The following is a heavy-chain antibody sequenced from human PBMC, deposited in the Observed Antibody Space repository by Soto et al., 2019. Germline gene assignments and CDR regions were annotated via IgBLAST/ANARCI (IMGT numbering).Heavy chain of an antibody. Sequence: QVRLVQSGAEVKKPGASVKISCKASGYTFTSYGISWVRQAPGQGLEWMGWISAYNGNTNYAQKLQGRVTMTTDTSTSTAYMELRSLRSDDTAVYYCARTVEWLLYLYYFDYWGQGTLVTVSS. V-gene: IGHV1-18*01. D-gene: IGHD3-3*01. J-gene: IGHJ4*02. CDR3: ARTVEWLLYLYYFDY. CDR2: ISAYNGNT. CDR1: GYTFTSYG.